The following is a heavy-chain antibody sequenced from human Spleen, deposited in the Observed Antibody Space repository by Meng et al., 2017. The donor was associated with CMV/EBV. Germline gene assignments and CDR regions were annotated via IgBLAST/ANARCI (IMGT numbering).Heavy chain of an antibody. Sequence: SFSAYYWSWLRQSPDKGLEWIGEIDPGGGTKYNPSLKSRVTISVDTAKNQVSLKLFSVTAADRAVYYCARGFPIIVVSTVPSPFDYWGQGTLVTVSS. J-gene: IGHJ4*02. CDR1: SFSAYY. D-gene: IGHD2-15*01. V-gene: IGHV4-34*01. CDR3: ARGFPIIVVSTVPSPFDY. CDR2: IDPGGGT.